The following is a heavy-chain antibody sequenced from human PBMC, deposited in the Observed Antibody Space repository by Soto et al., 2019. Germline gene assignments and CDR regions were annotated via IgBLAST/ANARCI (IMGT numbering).Heavy chain of an antibody. CDR2: IYYSGST. D-gene: IGHD1-1*01. J-gene: IGHJ4*02. Sequence: SETLSLTCTVSGGSISSGGYYWSWIRQHPGKGLEWIGYIYYSGSTYYNPSLKSRVTISVDTSKNQFSLKLSSVTAADTAVYYCARLKLETGYYFDYWGQGTLVTVSS. V-gene: IGHV4-31*03. CDR3: ARLKLETGYYFDY. CDR1: GGSISSGGYY.